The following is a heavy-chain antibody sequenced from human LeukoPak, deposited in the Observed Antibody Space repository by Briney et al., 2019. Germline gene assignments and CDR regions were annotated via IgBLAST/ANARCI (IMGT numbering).Heavy chain of an antibody. J-gene: IGHJ1*01. CDR1: GFTFSGYA. D-gene: IGHD6-19*01. CDR2: ISHDGRNH. V-gene: IGHV3-30-3*02. CDR3: EKDIAVSVNAPPDDFQH. Sequence: PGGSLRLSCAASGFTFSGYAMHWVRQAPGKGLEWVAVISHDGRNHLYGDAVRGRFTISRDNSKSTLSLEMKSLRPEDTAIYYCEKDIAVSVNAPPDDFQHRGQGTPVTVSS.